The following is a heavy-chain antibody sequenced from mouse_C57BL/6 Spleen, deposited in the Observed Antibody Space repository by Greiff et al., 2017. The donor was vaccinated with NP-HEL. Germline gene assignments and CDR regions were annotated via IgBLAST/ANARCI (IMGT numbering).Heavy chain of an antibody. CDR2: INPSNGGT. J-gene: IGHJ1*03. Sequence: VQLQQSGTELVKPGASVKLSCKASGYTFTSYWMHWVKQRPGQGLEWIGNINPSNGGTNYNEKFKSKATLTVDKSSSTAYMQLSSLTSEDSAVYYCARGDGSRKTGYWYFDVGGTGTTVTVSS. CDR1: GYTFTSYW. V-gene: IGHV1-53*01. CDR3: ARGDGSRKTGYWYFDV. D-gene: IGHD1-1*01.